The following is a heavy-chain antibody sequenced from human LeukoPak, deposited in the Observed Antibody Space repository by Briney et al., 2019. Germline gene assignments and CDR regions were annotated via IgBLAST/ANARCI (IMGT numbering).Heavy chain of an antibody. CDR3: ARGVSCSSTSCLYYYYYMDA. D-gene: IGHD2-2*01. CDR1: GGSFSGYY. CDR2: INHSGST. V-gene: IGHV4-34*01. J-gene: IGHJ6*03. Sequence: PSETLSLTCAVYGGSFSGYYWSWIRQPPGKGLEWIGEINHSGSTNYNPSLKSRVTISVDTSKNQFSLKLSSVTAADTAVYYCARGVSCSSTSCLYYYYYMDAWGKGTTVTVYS.